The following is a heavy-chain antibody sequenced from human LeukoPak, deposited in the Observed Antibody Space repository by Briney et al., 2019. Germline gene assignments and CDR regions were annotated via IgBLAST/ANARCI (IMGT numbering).Heavy chain of an antibody. CDR3: AKDWTGTKPFDL. D-gene: IGHD3/OR15-3a*01. V-gene: IGHV3-53*01. J-gene: IGHJ2*01. CDR2: IYSGGST. CDR1: GFTVSSNY. Sequence: GGSLRLSCAASGFTVSSNYMTWVRQAPGKGLEWVSVIYSGGSTYYADSVKGRFTISRDNSKNTLFLQMNSLRAEDTAVYYCAKDWTGTKPFDLWGRGTLVTVSS.